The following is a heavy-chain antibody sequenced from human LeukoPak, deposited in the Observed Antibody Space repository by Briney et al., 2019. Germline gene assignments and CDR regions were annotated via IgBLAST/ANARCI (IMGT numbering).Heavy chain of an antibody. Sequence: SETLSLTCTVSGGSVSSYFWSWIRQPPGKGLEWIGYTYHSGSTNYNPSLKSRVTMLVDTSKNQFSLKLSSVTAADTAVYYCASLKGASDFDYWGQGTLVTVSS. D-gene: IGHD1-26*01. J-gene: IGHJ4*02. V-gene: IGHV4-59*02. CDR3: ASLKGASDFDY. CDR1: GGSVSSYF. CDR2: TYHSGST.